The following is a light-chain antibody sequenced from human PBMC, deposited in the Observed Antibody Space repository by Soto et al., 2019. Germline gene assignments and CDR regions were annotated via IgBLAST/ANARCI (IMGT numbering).Light chain of an antibody. CDR1: SSDVGGYDY. J-gene: IGLJ2*01. Sequence: QSALTQPASVSGSPGQSITISCTGTSSDVGGYDYVSWYQQHPGKAPKLMIYEVTNRPSGVSSRFSGSKSGTTASLTISGLQAEDEADYYCSSYTTISTIIFGGGTKLTVL. CDR3: SSYTTISTII. CDR2: EVT. V-gene: IGLV2-14*01.